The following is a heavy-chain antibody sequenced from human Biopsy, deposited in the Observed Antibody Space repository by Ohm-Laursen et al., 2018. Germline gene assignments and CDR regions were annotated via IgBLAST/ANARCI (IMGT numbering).Heavy chain of an antibody. J-gene: IGHJ4*02. CDR2: IYYSGNT. V-gene: IGHV4-39*01. CDR1: GGSISDSTYH. CDR3: ARQVDFWSGYVDY. D-gene: IGHD3-3*01. Sequence: QTLSLTCAVSGGSISDSTYHWGWIRQSPGKGLEWIGNIYYSGNTDYSPSLKSRVTISVDTSNNQFSLKLRSVTAADTAVYYCARQVDFWSGYVDYWGQGTLVAVSS.